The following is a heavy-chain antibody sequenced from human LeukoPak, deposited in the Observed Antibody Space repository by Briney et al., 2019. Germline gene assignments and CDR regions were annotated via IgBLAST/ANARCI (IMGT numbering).Heavy chain of an antibody. CDR1: GFTFSSYS. V-gene: IGHV3-21*04. CDR2: ISSSSSYI. D-gene: IGHD1-26*01. J-gene: IGHJ4*02. Sequence: PGGSLRLSCAASGFTFSSYSMNWVRQAPGKGLEWVSSISSSSSYIYYADSVKGRFTISRGNAKNSLYLQMNSLRAEDTAIYYCVRDRGTYRPIDYWGQGTLVTVSS. CDR3: VRDRGTYRPIDY.